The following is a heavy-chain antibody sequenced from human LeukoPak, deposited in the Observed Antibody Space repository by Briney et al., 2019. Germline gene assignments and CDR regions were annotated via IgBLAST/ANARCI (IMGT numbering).Heavy chain of an antibody. CDR2: ITGSGPYI. CDR1: GFTFSTFA. V-gene: IGHV3-21*06. D-gene: IGHD3-16*01. J-gene: IGHJ4*02. Sequence: PGGSLRLSCAASGFTFSTFAMHWVRLSPEKGLEWVSSITGSGPYILYAGSVKRRFTISRDNTKNLLYLEMNSLRAEDTAMYYCVRDVGAVRGEVYFDYWGQGTLVTVSS. CDR3: VRDVGAVRGEVYFDY.